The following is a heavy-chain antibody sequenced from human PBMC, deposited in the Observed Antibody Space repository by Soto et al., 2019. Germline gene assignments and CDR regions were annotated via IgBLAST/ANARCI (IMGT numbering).Heavy chain of an antibody. CDR2: INPQTGGT. Sequence: QVQLVQSGAEVKTPGPSLRASCKASEYTFTGYYTPWVREAPGKGLEWMGWINPQTGGTSYGQKFQGRVTLSRDTSINTAYLELSRLRFDDAAVYFCARERYQVISDGMDVWGQGTTVTVSS. CDR3: ARERYQVISDGMDV. CDR1: EYTFTGYY. J-gene: IGHJ6*02. V-gene: IGHV1-2*02. D-gene: IGHD2-2*01.